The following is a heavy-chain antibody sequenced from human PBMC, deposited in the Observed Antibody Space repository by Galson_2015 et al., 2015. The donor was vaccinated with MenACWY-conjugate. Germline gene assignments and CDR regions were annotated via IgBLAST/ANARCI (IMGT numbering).Heavy chain of an antibody. CDR1: GGTFSNYA. Sequence: SVKVSCKASGGTFSNYAISWVRQASGQGPEWMGGIHPMFGTATYAQTFQGRVTITADEPTRTVYMELSSLRYNDTAVYYCARAAGDRGSGGGLPFDYWGQGTLVTVSS. D-gene: IGHD2-21*01. CDR2: IHPMFGTA. J-gene: IGHJ4*02. CDR3: ARAAGDRGSGGGLPFDY. V-gene: IGHV1-69*13.